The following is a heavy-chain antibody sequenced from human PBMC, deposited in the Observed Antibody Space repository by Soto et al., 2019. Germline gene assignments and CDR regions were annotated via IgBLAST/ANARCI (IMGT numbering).Heavy chain of an antibody. CDR2: ISGSGGST. D-gene: IGHD6-13*01. CDR3: AKTLRYSSSFRGAFDI. V-gene: IGHV3-23*01. J-gene: IGHJ3*02. Sequence: GGSLRLSCAASGFTFSSYAMSWVRQAPGKGLEWVSAISGSGGSTYYADFVKGRFTISRDNSKNTLYLQMNSLRAEDTAVYYCAKTLRYSSSFRGAFDIWGQGTMVTVSS. CDR1: GFTFSSYA.